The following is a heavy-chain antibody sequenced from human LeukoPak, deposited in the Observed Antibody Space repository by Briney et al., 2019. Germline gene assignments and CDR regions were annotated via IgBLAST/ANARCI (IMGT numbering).Heavy chain of an antibody. CDR2: ISAYNGNT. Sequence: ASVKVSCKASGYTFTSYGISWVRQAPGQGLEWMGWISAYNGNTNYAQKLQGGVTMTTDTSTSTAYMELRSLRSDDTAVYYCARERTQRSSNDQARWYYYYGMDVWGQGTTVTVSS. CDR1: GYTFTSYG. D-gene: IGHD4-11*01. V-gene: IGHV1-18*01. J-gene: IGHJ6*02. CDR3: ARERTQRSSNDQARWYYYYGMDV.